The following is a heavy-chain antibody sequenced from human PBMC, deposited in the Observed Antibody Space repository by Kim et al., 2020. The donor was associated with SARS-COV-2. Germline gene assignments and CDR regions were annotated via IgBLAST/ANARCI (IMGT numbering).Heavy chain of an antibody. V-gene: IGHV1-2*02. D-gene: IGHD2-15*01. J-gene: IGHJ6*02. CDR1: GYKFTDYY. CDR3: ARDCDPGGTCYYGLDA. Sequence: ASVKVSCKASGYKFTDYYIHWVRQAPGQGLEWLALINPYNGVTDYGQKFQGRVTVTRDTSISTAYMELSSLRSDDSAVYYCARDCDPGGTCYYGLDAWGQGTTVIVSS. CDR2: INPYNGVT.